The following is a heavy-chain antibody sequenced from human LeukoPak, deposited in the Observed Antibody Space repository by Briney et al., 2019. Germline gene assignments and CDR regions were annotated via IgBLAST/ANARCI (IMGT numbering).Heavy chain of an antibody. CDR2: INPGDSDT. CDR3: VREMDDSNSFDS. V-gene: IGHV5-51*01. Sequence: RGESLKISCKGSGYSFTSHWIGWVRQLPGKGLEYMGIINPGDSDTRYSPSFQGQVTISADRSISTAYLQWSSLKASDTAMYYCVREMDDSNSFDSWGQGTLVTVSS. CDR1: GYSFTSHW. J-gene: IGHJ4*02. D-gene: IGHD4-11*01.